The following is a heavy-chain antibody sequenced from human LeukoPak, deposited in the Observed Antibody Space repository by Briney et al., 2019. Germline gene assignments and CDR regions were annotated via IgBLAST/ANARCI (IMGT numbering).Heavy chain of an antibody. CDR3: ARDYLTTGGFKYYYYYMDV. J-gene: IGHJ6*03. D-gene: IGHD3-16*01. Sequence: RGASVKVSCKASGYTFTSYYMHWVRQAPGQGLEWMGIINPSGGSTSYAQKFQGRVTMTRDMSTSTVYMELSSLRSEDTAVYYCARDYLTTGGFKYYYYYMDVWGKGTTVTVSS. CDR1: GYTFTSYY. V-gene: IGHV1-46*01. CDR2: INPSGGST.